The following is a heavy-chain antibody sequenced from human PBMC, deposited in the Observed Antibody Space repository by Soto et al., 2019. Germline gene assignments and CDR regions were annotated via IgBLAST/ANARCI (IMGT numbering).Heavy chain of an antibody. V-gene: IGHV1-69*13. CDR1: GGTFSSYA. CDR3: ARLVWVPAYRSYYYGMDV. CDR2: IIPIFGTA. J-gene: IGHJ6*02. D-gene: IGHD2-2*01. Sequence: VASVKVSCKASGGTFSSYAISWVRQAPGQGLEWMGGIIPIFGTANYAQKFQGRVTITADESTSTAYMELSSLRSEDTAVYYCARLVWVPAYRSYYYGMDVWGQGTTVTVSS.